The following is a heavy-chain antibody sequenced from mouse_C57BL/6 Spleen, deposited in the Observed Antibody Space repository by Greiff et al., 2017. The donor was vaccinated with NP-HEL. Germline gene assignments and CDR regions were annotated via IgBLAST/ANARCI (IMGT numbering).Heavy chain of an antibody. Sequence: EVQLQQSGPELVKPGASVKISCKASGYTFTDYYMNWVKQSHGKSLEWIGDINPNNGGTSYNQKFKGKAILTVDKSSSTAYMELRSLTSEDSAVYYCARRYYYGSSYCWYFDVWGTGTTVTVSS. CDR2: INPNNGGT. J-gene: IGHJ1*03. V-gene: IGHV1-26*01. CDR1: GYTFTDYY. CDR3: ARRYYYGSSYCWYFDV. D-gene: IGHD1-1*01.